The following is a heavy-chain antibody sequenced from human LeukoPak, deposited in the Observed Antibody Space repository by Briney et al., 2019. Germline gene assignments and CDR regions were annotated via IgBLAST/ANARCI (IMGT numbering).Heavy chain of an antibody. CDR2: INPSGGST. CDR1: GYTFTSYY. V-gene: IGHV1-46*01. CDR3: ARSIVVVITSAFDI. D-gene: IGHD3-22*01. Sequence: ASVTVSCKASGYTFTSYYMHWVRQAPGQGLEWMGLINPSGGSTSYAQKFQGRVTMTRDTSTSTVYMELSSLRSEDTAVYYCARSIVVVITSAFDIGGQGTMVTVS. J-gene: IGHJ3*02.